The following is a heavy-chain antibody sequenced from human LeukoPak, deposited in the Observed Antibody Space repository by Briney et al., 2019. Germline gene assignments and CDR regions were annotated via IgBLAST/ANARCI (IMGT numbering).Heavy chain of an antibody. Sequence: SVKVSCKASGGTFSSYAISWVRQAPGQGLEWMGGIIPIFGTANYAQKFQGRVTITADESTSTAYMELSSLRSEDTAVYYCARAGHYGGNSLDYWGQGTLATVSS. CDR3: ARAGHYGGNSLDY. D-gene: IGHD4-23*01. CDR1: GGTFSSYA. J-gene: IGHJ4*02. CDR2: IIPIFGTA. V-gene: IGHV1-69*13.